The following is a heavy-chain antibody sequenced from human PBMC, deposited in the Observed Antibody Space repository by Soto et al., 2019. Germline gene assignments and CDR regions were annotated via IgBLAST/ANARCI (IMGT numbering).Heavy chain of an antibody. V-gene: IGHV4-59*12. CDR3: ARPPDI. Sequence: TSETLSLTCTVSGGSISSYYWSWIRQPPGKGLEWIGYIYYSGSTNYNPSLKSRVTISVDTSKNQFSLKLSSVTAADTAVYYCARPPDIWGQGTMVTVSS. CDR2: IYYSGST. J-gene: IGHJ3*02. CDR1: GGSISSYY.